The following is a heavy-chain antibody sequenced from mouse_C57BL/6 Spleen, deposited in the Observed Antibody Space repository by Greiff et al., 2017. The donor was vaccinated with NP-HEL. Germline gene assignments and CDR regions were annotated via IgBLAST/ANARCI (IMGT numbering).Heavy chain of an antibody. CDR3: AREDYYGSSSDLDY. D-gene: IGHD1-1*01. V-gene: IGHV1-80*01. CDR1: GYAFSSYW. Sequence: QVQLKESGAELVKPGASVKISCKASGYAFSSYWMNWVKQRPGKGLEWIGQIYPGDGDTNYNGKFKGKATLTADKSSSTAYMQLSSLTSEDSAVYFCAREDYYGSSSDLDYWGQGTTLTVSS. J-gene: IGHJ2*01. CDR2: IYPGDGDT.